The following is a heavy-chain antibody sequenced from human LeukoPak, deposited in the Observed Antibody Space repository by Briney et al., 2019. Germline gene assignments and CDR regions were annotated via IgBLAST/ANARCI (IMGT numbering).Heavy chain of an antibody. V-gene: IGHV3-21*06. Sequence: GGSLRLSCATSGFTFSAYSMNWVRHAPGKGLEWVANINGRGFSIHYAASIKGRFTISRDNTKDLLYLQMTSLRADDTALYYCTRDQPSSGWGFDSWGRGTLVIVSS. D-gene: IGHD6-19*01. CDR1: GFTFSAYS. CDR2: INGRGFSI. J-gene: IGHJ4*02. CDR3: TRDQPSSGWGFDS.